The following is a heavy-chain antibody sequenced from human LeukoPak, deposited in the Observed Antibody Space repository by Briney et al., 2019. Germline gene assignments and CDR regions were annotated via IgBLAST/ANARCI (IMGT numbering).Heavy chain of an antibody. Sequence: PSDTLSLTCTVSGASISSTSYYWGWIRQPPGKGLEWIGYIYYSGSTNYNPSLKSRVTISVDTSKNQFSLKLSSVTAADTAVYYCAREGGYSYGNNWFDPWGQGTLVTVSS. J-gene: IGHJ5*02. D-gene: IGHD5-18*01. CDR1: GASISSTSYY. CDR3: AREGGYSYGNNWFDP. V-gene: IGHV4-61*01. CDR2: IYYSGST.